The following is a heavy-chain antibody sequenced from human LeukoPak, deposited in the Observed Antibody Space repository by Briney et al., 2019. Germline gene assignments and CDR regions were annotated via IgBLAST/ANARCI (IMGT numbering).Heavy chain of an antibody. J-gene: IGHJ6*03. CDR1: GYSFTDKY. D-gene: IGHD4-17*01. CDR3: ARTYTTVTRGYYYMDV. Sequence: ASVKVSCKASGYSFTDKYMHWVRQAPGQGLEWMGWINPNSGGTNYAQKFQGRVTMTTDTSTSTAYMELRSLRSDDTAVYYCARTYTTVTRGYYYMDVWGKGTTVNVSS. V-gene: IGHV1-2*02. CDR2: INPNSGGT.